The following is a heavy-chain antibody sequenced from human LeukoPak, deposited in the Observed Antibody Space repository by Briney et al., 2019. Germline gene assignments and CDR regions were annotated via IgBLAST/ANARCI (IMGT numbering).Heavy chain of an antibody. J-gene: IGHJ4*02. CDR2: ISGSGGGT. Sequence: GGSLRLSCAASGFTFSTYGMTWVRQAPGKGLEWVSAISGSGGGTYFADSVKGRFTISRDNSKNSLYLQMNSLRTEDTAVYYCAREPNYSGSIDYWGQGTLVTVSS. V-gene: IGHV3-23*01. D-gene: IGHD1-26*01. CDR1: GFTFSTYG. CDR3: AREPNYSGSIDY.